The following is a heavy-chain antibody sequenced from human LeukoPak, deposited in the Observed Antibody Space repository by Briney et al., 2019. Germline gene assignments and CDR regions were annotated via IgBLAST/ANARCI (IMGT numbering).Heavy chain of an antibody. V-gene: IGHV3-30*04. Sequence: GRSLRLSCAASGFTFSSYAMHWVRQAPGKGLEWVAVISYDGSNKYYADSVKGRFTISRDNSKNTLYLQMNSLRAEDTAVYYCARELMYAAPDYWGQGTLVTVSS. J-gene: IGHJ4*02. D-gene: IGHD2-15*01. CDR1: GFTFSSYA. CDR3: ARELMYAAPDY. CDR2: ISYDGSNK.